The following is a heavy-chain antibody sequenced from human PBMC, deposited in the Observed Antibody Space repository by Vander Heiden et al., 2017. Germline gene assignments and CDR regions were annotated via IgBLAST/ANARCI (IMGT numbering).Heavy chain of an antibody. V-gene: IGHV1-8*01. D-gene: IGHD3-9*01. Sequence: QVQLVQPGAEVKTPGASVTVSCKASGYTFPSYEINWVRQATGQGLEWMGWMNTNSGNTGYAQKFQGRVTMTRNTSISTDYMELSSLRSEDTAVYYCARGRVLRYFDGSLNWFDPWGQGTLVTVSS. J-gene: IGHJ5*02. CDR1: GYTFPSYE. CDR3: ARGRVLRYFDGSLNWFDP. CDR2: MNTNSGNT.